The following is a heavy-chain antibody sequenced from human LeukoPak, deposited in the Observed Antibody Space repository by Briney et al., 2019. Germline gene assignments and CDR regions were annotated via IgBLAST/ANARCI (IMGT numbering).Heavy chain of an antibody. J-gene: IGHJ4*02. CDR3: AKESHDSSSFDY. CDR2: IDNAGSIT. CDR1: GFTFSNYW. V-gene: IGHV3-74*03. D-gene: IGHD3-22*01. Sequence: QPGGSLRLSCAASGFTFSNYWIHWVRQAPGKGLVWVSRIDNAGSITTYADSVKGRFTISRDNAENTLYLQMNSLRAEDTALYYCAKESHDSSSFDYWGQGTLVTVSS.